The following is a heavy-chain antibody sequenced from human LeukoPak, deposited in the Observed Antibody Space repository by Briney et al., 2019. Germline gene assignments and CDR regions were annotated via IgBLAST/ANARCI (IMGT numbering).Heavy chain of an antibody. CDR1: GFTFSSYW. D-gene: IGHD3-16*01. CDR3: ARGKFDYDY. J-gene: IGHJ4*02. V-gene: IGHV3-7*01. Sequence: GGSLRLSCAASGFTFSSYWMSWVRQAPGKGLEWVANINQDGSETYYVDSVKGRFTISRDNAKNSLYLQMNSLRAEDTAMYYCARGKFDYDYWGQGTLVTVSS. CDR2: INQDGSET.